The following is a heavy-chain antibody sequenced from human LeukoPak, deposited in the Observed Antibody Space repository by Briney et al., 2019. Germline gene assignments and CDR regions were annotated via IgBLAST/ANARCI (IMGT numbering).Heavy chain of an antibody. CDR3: ARHDGRGGNTMGALDS. D-gene: IGHD3-3*01. Sequence: SETLSLTRTVSGGSISSGSHHWGWFRQSPGKGLEWIGSLYYSRTTYYNPSLNSRVTISVVTSKNQFSLQLNSVTAADTAVYYCARHDGRGGNTMGALDSWGQGSLVTVSS. V-gene: IGHV4-39*01. J-gene: IGHJ4*02. CDR1: GGSISSGSHH. CDR2: LYYSRTT.